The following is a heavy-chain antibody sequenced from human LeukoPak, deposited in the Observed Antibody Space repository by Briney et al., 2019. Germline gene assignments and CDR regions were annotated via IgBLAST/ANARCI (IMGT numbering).Heavy chain of an antibody. J-gene: IGHJ4*02. Sequence: GGSLRLSCAASGFTFSDYYMSWIRQAPGKGLEWVSYISSSGSTIYYADSVKGRFTISRDNAKNSLYLQMNSLRAEDTAVYYCARAMIVVSNQFDYWGQGTLVTVSS. D-gene: IGHD3-22*01. V-gene: IGHV3-11*04. CDR1: GFTFSDYY. CDR2: ISSSGSTI. CDR3: ARAMIVVSNQFDY.